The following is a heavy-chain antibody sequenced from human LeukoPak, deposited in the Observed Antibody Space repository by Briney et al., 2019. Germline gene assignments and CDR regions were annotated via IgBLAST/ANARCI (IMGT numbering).Heavy chain of an antibody. CDR1: GFTFSSYA. V-gene: IGHV3-23*01. Sequence: GGSLRLSCAASGFTFSSYAMSWLRQAPGKGLEWVSAISGSGGSTYYADSVKGRFTISRDNSKNTPYLQMNSLRAEDTAVYYCAKGGSLVVITTSRPDYWEQGPLVPLSS. J-gene: IGHJ4*02. D-gene: IGHD3-22*01. CDR2: ISGSGGST. CDR3: AKGGSLVVITTSRPDY.